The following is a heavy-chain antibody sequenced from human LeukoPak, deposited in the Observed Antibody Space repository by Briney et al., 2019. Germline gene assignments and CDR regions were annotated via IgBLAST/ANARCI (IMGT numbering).Heavy chain of an antibody. J-gene: IGHJ6*03. CDR1: GGSFSGYY. CDR3: ARGEYYYYYYMDV. CDR2: INHSGST. Sequence: SETLSLTCAVYGGSFSGYYLSWIRQPPGKGLEWIGEINHSGSTNYNPSLKSRVTISVDTSKNQFSLKLSSVTAADTAVYYCARGEYYYYYYMDVWGKGTTVTVSS. V-gene: IGHV4-34*01.